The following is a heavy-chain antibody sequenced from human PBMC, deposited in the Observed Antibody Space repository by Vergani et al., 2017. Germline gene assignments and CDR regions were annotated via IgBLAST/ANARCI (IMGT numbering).Heavy chain of an antibody. V-gene: IGHV4-59*01. J-gene: IGHJ3*01. Sequence: QVQLQESGPGLVKPSETLSLTCTVSGGSISSYYWSWIRQPPGKGLEWIGYIYYSGSTNYTPSLKSRVTISVDTSKNQFSLKLSSVTAADTAVYYCARAARIVEATRGAFDVWGQGTMVTVSS. CDR1: GGSISSYY. CDR3: ARAARIVEATRGAFDV. D-gene: IGHD1-26*01. CDR2: IYYSGST.